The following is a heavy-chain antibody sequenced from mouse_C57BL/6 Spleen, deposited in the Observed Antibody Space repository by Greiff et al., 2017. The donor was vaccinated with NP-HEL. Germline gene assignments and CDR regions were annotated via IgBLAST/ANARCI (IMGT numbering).Heavy chain of an antibody. CDR1: GYTFTDYY. Sequence: VQLQQSGPELVKPGASVKISCKASGYTFTDYYMNWVKQSHGKSLEWIGDINPNNGGTSYNQKFKGKATLTVDKSSSTAYMELRSLTSEDSAVYYCARSYYISFFDYWGQGTTLTVSS. J-gene: IGHJ2*01. V-gene: IGHV1-26*01. D-gene: IGHD2-12*01. CDR2: INPNNGGT. CDR3: ARSYYISFFDY.